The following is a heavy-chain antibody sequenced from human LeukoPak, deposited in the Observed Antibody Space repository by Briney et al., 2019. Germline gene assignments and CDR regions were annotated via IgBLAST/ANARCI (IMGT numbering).Heavy chain of an antibody. D-gene: IGHD3-22*01. J-gene: IGHJ4*02. CDR1: GYTFTSYA. V-gene: IGHV7-4-1*02. CDR3: ARSYYYDSSGYGDYFDY. Sequence: GASVKVSCKASGYTFTSYAMHWVRQAPGQGLEWMGWINTNTGNPTYAQGFTGRFVFSLDTSVSTAYLQVNSLKAEDTAVYYCARSYYYDSSGYGDYFDYWGQGTLVTVSS. CDR2: INTNTGNP.